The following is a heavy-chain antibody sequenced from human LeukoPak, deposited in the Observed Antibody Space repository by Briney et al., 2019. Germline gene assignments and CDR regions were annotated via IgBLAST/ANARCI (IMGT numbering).Heavy chain of an antibody. CDR2: INSDGSST. Sequence: GGSLRLSCAASGFTFSSYWMHWVRQAPGKGLVWVSRINSDGSSTSYADSVKGRFIISRDNAKNTLYLQMNSLRAEDTAVYYCARGFSSTNGVCLGYWGQGTLVTVSS. J-gene: IGHJ4*02. D-gene: IGHD2-8*01. CDR1: GFTFSSYW. CDR3: ARGFSSTNGVCLGY. V-gene: IGHV3-74*01.